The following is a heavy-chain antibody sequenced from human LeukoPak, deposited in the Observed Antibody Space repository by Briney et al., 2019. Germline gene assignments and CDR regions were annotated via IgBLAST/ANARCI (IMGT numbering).Heavy chain of an antibody. CDR2: IWNDGDNK. D-gene: IGHD3-10*01. V-gene: IGHV3-33*01. CDR3: ARDQYYSDWEIYYHYGMDV. J-gene: IGHJ6*04. CDR1: GFTFSNYG. Sequence: GGSLRLSCAASGFTFSNYGIHWVRQAAGKGLEWVALIWNDGDNKFYADSVKGRFTISRDNSKNMMFLEMNRLTAEDTAIYYCARDQYYSDWEIYYHYGMDVWGKGTTVTVSS.